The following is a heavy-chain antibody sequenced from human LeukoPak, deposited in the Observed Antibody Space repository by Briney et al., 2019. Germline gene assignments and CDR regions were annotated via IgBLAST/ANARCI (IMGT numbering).Heavy chain of an antibody. CDR3: ARGSSSGWYPYYYYGMDV. V-gene: IGHV3-33*01. Sequence: GRSLRLSCAASGFTFSSYGMHWVRQAPGKGLEWVAVIWYDGSNKYYADSVKGRFTISRDNSKNTLYLQMNSLRAEDTAVYYCARGSSSGWYPYYYYGMDVWGQGTTVTVSS. CDR2: IWYDGSNK. CDR1: GFTFSSYG. D-gene: IGHD6-19*01. J-gene: IGHJ6*02.